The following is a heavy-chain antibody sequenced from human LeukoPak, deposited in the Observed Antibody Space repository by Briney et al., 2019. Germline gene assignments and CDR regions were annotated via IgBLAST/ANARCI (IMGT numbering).Heavy chain of an antibody. CDR2: INPSGST. CDR3: AREYGTTMISLDY. CDR1: GYTFSSYY. V-gene: IGHV1-46*01. D-gene: IGHD3-22*01. Sequence: GASVKVSCKASGYTFSSYYMHWVRQAPGQGLEWMGIINPSGSTSNAQKFQGRVTMTRDMSTTTVYMELSSLRSEDTAVYYCAREYGTTMISLDYWGQGTLVTVSS. J-gene: IGHJ4*02.